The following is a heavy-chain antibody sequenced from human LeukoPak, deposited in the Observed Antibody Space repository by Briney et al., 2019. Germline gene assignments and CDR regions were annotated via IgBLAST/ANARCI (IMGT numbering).Heavy chain of an antibody. CDR1: GGSFSGYY. CDR3: ARGRRSWYRPRAFYFDY. J-gene: IGHJ4*02. D-gene: IGHD6-13*01. CDR2: INHSGST. V-gene: IGHV4-34*01. Sequence: PSETLSLTCAVYGGSFSGYYWSWIRQPPGKGLEWIGEINHSGSTNYNPSLKSRVTISVDTSKNQFSLKLSSVTAADTAVYYCARGRRSWYRPRAFYFDYWGQGTLVTVSS.